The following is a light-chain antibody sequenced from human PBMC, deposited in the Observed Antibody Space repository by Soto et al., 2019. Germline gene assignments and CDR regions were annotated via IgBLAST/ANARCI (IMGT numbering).Light chain of an antibody. J-gene: IGKJ2*01. CDR1: QSIGSW. CDR2: KAF. CDR3: QQYNSYPYT. V-gene: IGKV1-5*03. Sequence: DIQMTQSPSTLSASEGDRVTITCRASQSIGSWLAWYQQRPGKAPKLLIYKAFSLQSGVPARFSGSGSGTEFTLNISSLKPDDFATYYCQQYNSYPYTFGQGTKLEIK.